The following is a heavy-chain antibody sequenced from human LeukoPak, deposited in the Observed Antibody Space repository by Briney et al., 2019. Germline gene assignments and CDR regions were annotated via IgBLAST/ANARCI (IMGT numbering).Heavy chain of an antibody. CDR1: GASISGSGYY. Sequence: PSETLSLTCTVSGASISGSGYYWGWIRQPPGKGLEWIGSIYYSGSTYYNPSLKSRVTISVDTSKNQFSLKLSSVTAADTAVYYCARQKVGATGYYYYYMDVWGKGTTVTISS. J-gene: IGHJ6*03. V-gene: IGHV4-39*01. D-gene: IGHD1-26*01. CDR3: ARQKVGATGYYYYYMDV. CDR2: IYYSGST.